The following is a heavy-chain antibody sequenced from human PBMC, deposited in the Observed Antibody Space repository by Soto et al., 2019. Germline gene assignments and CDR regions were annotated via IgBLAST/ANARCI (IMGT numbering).Heavy chain of an antibody. J-gene: IGHJ4*02. D-gene: IGHD2-15*01. CDR2: IRSNTAVT. Sequence: GGSLRLSYIVSGFTFDPYGRAWVRQAPGKGLEWVAAIRSNTAVTHYADSMRDRFTISRVNSANTIFLQMNSLRVEDSAVYFCAKASDGGWPYYFDSWGQGALVTVSS. CDR1: GFTFDPYG. V-gene: IGHV3-23*01. CDR3: AKASDGGWPYYFDS.